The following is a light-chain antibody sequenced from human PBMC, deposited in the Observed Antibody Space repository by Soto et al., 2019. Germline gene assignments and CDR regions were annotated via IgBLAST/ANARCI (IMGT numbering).Light chain of an antibody. Sequence: DIVMTQSPDSLTVSLGERATINCKSSQSVLYRSNNKDCLAWYQQKPGQPPKLIIYWASTRESGVPDRFTGSGSGTDFTLTISSLQAEDVAIYYCQQCYSTPPTFCPGTKVDIK. J-gene: IGKJ3*01. V-gene: IGKV4-1*01. CDR2: WAS. CDR3: QQCYSTPPT. CDR1: QSVLYRSNNKDC.